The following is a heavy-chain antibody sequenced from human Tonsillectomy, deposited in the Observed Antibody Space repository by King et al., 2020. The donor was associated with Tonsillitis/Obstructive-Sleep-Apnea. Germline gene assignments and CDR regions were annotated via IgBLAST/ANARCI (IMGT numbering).Heavy chain of an antibody. V-gene: IGHV1-46*01. CDR1: GYTFTSYY. D-gene: IGHD6-6*01. J-gene: IGHJ4*02. CDR2: INPSGGST. CDR3: ARDGSVATRPLDY. Sequence: VQLVESGAEVKKPGASGKVSCKASGYTFTSYYIHWVRQAPGQGLEWMGIINPSGGSTSFAQKFQGRVTMTRDTSTSTVYRELSSLRSEETAVYYCARDGSVATRPLDYWGQGTLVTVSS.